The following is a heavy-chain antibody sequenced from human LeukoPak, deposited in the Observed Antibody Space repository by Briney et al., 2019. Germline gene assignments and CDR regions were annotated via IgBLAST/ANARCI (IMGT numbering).Heavy chain of an antibody. CDR2: IYYSGST. D-gene: IGHD6-13*01. V-gene: IGHV4-59*11. Sequence: TSETLSLTCTVSGGSISSHYWSWIRQPPGKGLEWIGYIYYSGSTNYNPSLKSRVTISVDTSKNQFSLRLSSVTAADTAVYFCASQVVYSSSWYGYFDYWGRGTLVTVSS. CDR3: ASQVVYSSSWYGYFDY. J-gene: IGHJ4*02. CDR1: GGSISSHY.